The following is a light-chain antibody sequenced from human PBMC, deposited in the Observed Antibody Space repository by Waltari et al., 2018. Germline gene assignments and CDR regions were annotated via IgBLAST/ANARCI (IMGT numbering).Light chain of an antibody. CDR2: RDD. J-gene: IGLJ1*01. Sequence: SLELTQPISVSVALGQTATISCGETIGRKFVHWYQQKPGRAPVLVIHRDDNRPSGISERFSGSNTGKTATLTISRAQAGDEAEYYCQVWDSSTALYVFGTGTKVTVL. V-gene: IGLV3-9*01. CDR3: QVWDSSTALYV. CDR1: IGRKF.